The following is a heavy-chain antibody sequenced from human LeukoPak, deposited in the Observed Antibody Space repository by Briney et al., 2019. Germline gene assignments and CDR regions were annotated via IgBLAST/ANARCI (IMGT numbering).Heavy chain of an antibody. CDR1: GGSFSGYY. CDR2: INHSGST. Sequence: SETLSLTCAVYGGSFSGYYWSWIRQPPGKGLEWIGEINHSGSTNYNPSLKSRVTISVDTSKNQFSVKLSSVTAADTAVYYCARGRRNFPPSSQRNNWFDPWGQGTLVTVSS. D-gene: IGHD2-2*01. V-gene: IGHV4-34*01. J-gene: IGHJ5*02. CDR3: ARGRRNFPPSSQRNNWFDP.